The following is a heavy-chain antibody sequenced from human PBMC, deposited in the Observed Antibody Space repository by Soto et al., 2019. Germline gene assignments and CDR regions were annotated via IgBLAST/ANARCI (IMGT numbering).Heavy chain of an antibody. V-gene: IGHV4-59*01. CDR2: IYYSGST. J-gene: IGHJ4*02. Sequence: SETLSLTCTVSGGSISSYYWSWIRQPPGKGLEWIGYIYYSGSTNYNPSLKSRVTISVDTSKNQFSLKLSSVTAADTAVYYCARGALITMADYWGQGTLVTVSS. CDR3: ARGALITMADY. D-gene: IGHD3-10*01. CDR1: GGSISSYY.